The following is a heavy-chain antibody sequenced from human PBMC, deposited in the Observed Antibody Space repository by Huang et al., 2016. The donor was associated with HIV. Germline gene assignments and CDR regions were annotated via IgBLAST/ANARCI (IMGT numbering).Heavy chain of an antibody. CDR3: ARSSLEYYFDSSGLGAFDI. Sequence: VQLQESGPGLVKPSETLSLPCSVSGGSSNNHYWSWIRQPPGKGLEWIGRMCYSGSSNYTPSLKSRVTISLDTSQNQFSLKLSSVTAADMAVYYCARSSLEYYFDSSGLGAFDIWGQGTMVTVSS. V-gene: IGHV4-59*11. CDR2: MCYSGSS. D-gene: IGHD3-22*01. CDR1: GGSSNNHY. J-gene: IGHJ3*02.